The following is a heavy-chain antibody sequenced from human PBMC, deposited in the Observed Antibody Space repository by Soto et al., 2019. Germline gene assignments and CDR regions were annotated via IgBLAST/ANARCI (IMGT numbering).Heavy chain of an antibody. CDR2: ISGSGGST. D-gene: IGHD6-13*01. CDR3: AKDPSRYSSSWRYGDY. V-gene: IGHV3-23*01. CDR1: GFTFSSYA. Sequence: EVQLLESGGGLVQPGGSLRLSCAASGFTFSSYAMSWVRQAPWKGLEWVSAISGSGGSTYYADSVKGRFTISRDNSKNTLYLQMNSLRAEDTAVSYCAKDPSRYSSSWRYGDYWGQGTLVTVSS. J-gene: IGHJ4*02.